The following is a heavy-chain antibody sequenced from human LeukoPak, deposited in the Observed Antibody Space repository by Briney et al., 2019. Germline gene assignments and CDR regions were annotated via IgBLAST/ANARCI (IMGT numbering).Heavy chain of an antibody. CDR3: ARGLRLNWVDP. CDR2: IYYSGST. J-gene: IGHJ5*02. V-gene: IGHV4-39*07. CDR1: GGSISSSSYY. Sequence: SETLSLTCTVSGGSISSSSYYWGWIRQPPGKGLEWIGSIYYSGSTYYNPSLKSRVTISVDTSKNQFSLKLSSVTAADTAVYYCARGLRLNWVDPWGQGTLVTVSS. D-gene: IGHD2-21*02.